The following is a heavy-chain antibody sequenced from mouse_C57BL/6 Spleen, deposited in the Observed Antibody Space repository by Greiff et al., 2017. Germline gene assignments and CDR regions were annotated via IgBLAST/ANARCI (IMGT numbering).Heavy chain of an antibody. J-gene: IGHJ2*01. CDR1: GYTFTDYY. CDR3: ARKGLRRDYFDY. Sequence: VKLMESGAELVRPGASVKLSCKASGYTFTDYYINWVKQRPGQGLEWIARIYPGSGNTYYNEKFKGKATLTAEKSSSTAYMQLSSLTSEDSAVYFCARKGLRRDYFDYWGQGTTLTVSS. CDR2: IYPGSGNT. V-gene: IGHV1-76*01. D-gene: IGHD2-4*01.